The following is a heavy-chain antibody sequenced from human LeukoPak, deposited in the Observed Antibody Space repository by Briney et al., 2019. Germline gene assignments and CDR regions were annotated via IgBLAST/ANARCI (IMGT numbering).Heavy chain of an antibody. D-gene: IGHD4-23*01. Sequence: PSETLSLTCSVSGGSIKNYYWSWIRQPPGKGLEWLGNIYFGGTTDYNSSLKSRLTISVDTFKNQLSLNLQSVTAADTATYYCARHRSDTGGKKGVNWFDPWGQGTLATVSS. CDR2: IYFGGTT. CDR1: GGSIKNYY. J-gene: IGHJ5*02. V-gene: IGHV4-59*01. CDR3: ARHRSDTGGKKGVNWFDP.